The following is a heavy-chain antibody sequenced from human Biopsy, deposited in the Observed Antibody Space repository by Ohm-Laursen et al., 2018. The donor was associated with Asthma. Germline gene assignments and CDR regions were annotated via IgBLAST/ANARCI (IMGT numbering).Heavy chain of an antibody. CDR1: GSSLTKIS. Sequence: ASVKVSCNVSGSSLTKISMHWVRQAPGKGLEWLGGFDAEDGETIYAQGFEGRVTMMEESFTNTAYLELRSLRSEDTAVYYCALSQFDYWGQGTLLTVSS. CDR2: FDAEDGET. V-gene: IGHV1-24*01. J-gene: IGHJ4*02. CDR3: ALSQFDY.